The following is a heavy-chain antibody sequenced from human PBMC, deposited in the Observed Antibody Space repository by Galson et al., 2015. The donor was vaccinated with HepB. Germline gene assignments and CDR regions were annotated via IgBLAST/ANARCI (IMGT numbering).Heavy chain of an antibody. CDR3: ARALRGALDI. CDR1: GFTFSSYA. D-gene: IGHD3-10*01. V-gene: IGHV3-30*04. CDR2: ISYDGSNK. J-gene: IGHJ3*02. Sequence: SLRLSCAASGFTFSSYAMHWVRQAPGKGLEWVAVISYDGSNKYYADSVKGRFTISRDNSKNTLYLQMNSLRAEDTAVYYCARALRGALDIWGQGTMVTVSS.